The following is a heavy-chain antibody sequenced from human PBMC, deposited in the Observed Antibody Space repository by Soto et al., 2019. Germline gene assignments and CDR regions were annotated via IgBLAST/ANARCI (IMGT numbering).Heavy chain of an antibody. CDR1: GYTFTSYA. V-gene: IGHV1-3*01. CDR2: INAGNGNT. D-gene: IGHD2-15*01. CDR3: ARGVGGIVVVVAATRDNWFDP. J-gene: IGHJ5*02. Sequence: ASVKVSCKASGYTFTSYAMHWVRQAPGQRLEWMGWINAGNGNTKYSQKFQGRVTITRDTSASTAYMELRSLRSDDTAVYYCARGVGGIVVVVAATRDNWFDPWGQGTLVTVSS.